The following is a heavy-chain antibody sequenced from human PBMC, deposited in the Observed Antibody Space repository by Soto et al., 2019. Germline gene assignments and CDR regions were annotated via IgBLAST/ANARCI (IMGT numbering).Heavy chain of an antibody. J-gene: IGHJ4*02. D-gene: IGHD3-3*01. CDR3: ATAKYYGLPGVPYYFDY. CDR2: FNADGGAT. Sequence: ASVKVSCKASGYSFTTCGVHWVRQAPGQRLEWMGGFNADGGATIYAQKFQGRVTMTEDTSTDTAYMELSSLRSEDTAVYYCATAKYYGLPGVPYYFDYWGQGTLVTVS. V-gene: IGHV1-24*01. CDR1: GYSFTTCG.